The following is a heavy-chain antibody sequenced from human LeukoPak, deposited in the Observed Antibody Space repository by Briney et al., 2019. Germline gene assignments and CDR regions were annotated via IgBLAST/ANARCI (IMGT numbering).Heavy chain of an antibody. CDR2: ISGSGGST. V-gene: IGHV3-23*01. CDR1: GFTFSNYA. D-gene: IGHD6-13*01. Sequence: PGGSLRLSCAASGFTFSNYAMSWVRQAPGKGLEWVSAISGSGGSTYYADSVKGRFTISRDNSKNTLYLQMNSLRAEDAAVYYCAKGAAAGLYYYGMDVWGKGTTVTVSS. J-gene: IGHJ6*04. CDR3: AKGAAAGLYYYGMDV.